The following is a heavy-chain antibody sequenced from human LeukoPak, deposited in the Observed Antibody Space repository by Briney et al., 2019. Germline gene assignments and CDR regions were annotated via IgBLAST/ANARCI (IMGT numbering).Heavy chain of an antibody. Sequence: GGSLRLSCAASGFTFSSYGMHWVRQAPGKGLEWVAVISYVGSHKYYADSVKGRFTISRDNSKNTLYLQMNSLRAEDTAVYYCAKDGEGYALDYWGQGTLVTVSS. V-gene: IGHV3-30*18. CDR2: ISYVGSHK. J-gene: IGHJ4*02. CDR1: GFTFSSYG. CDR3: AKDGEGYALDY. D-gene: IGHD2-2*01.